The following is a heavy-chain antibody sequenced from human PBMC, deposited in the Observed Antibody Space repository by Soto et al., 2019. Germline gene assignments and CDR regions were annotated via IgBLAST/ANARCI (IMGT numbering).Heavy chain of an antibody. V-gene: IGHV3-23*01. CDR2: ISGSGSNT. CDR3: AKVHGPVG. CDR1: GFTFSSHA. D-gene: IGHD1-26*01. Sequence: EVQLLESGGGLVQPGASLRLSCAASGFTFSSHAMTWVRQAPGKWLEWVSLISGSGSNTFYADSVTGRFTISRDNSKNTRELQRHGRRAEDTAVYYWAKVHGPVGWGQGPLVTVSS. J-gene: IGHJ4*02.